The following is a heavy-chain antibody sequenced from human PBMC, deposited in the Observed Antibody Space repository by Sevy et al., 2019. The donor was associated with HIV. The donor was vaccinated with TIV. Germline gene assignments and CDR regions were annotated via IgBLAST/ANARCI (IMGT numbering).Heavy chain of an antibody. Sequence: GGSLRLSCTASGFTFGDYCMSWVRQAPGKGLEWVAFLKSDVYGGTVDHAASVRGRFVISSDDSKSIAYLKMNDLKTEDTGVYYCTRWKAAQSIFDYWGQGALVTVSS. V-gene: IGHV3-49*04. CDR1: GFTFGDYC. J-gene: IGHJ4*02. CDR2: LKSDVYGGTV. CDR3: TRWKAAQSIFDY. D-gene: IGHD6-13*01.